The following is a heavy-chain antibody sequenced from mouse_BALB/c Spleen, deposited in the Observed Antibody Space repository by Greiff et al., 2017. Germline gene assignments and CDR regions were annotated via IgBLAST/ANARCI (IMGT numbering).Heavy chain of an antibody. CDR1: GFTFISYG. V-gene: IGHV5-6-3*01. D-gene: IGHD2-3*01. Sequence: EVQVVESGGGLVQPGGSLKLSCAASGFTFISYGMSWVRQTPDKRLELVATINSNGGSTYYPDSVKGRFTISRDNAKNTLYLQMSSLKSEDTAMYYCARDGYSISYYYAMDYWDQGTSVTVSS. J-gene: IGHJ4*01. CDR2: INSNGGST. CDR3: ARDGYSISYYYAMDY.